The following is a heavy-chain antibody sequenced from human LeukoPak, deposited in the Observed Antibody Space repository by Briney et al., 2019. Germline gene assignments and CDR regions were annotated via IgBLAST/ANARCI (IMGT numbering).Heavy chain of an antibody. Sequence: SETLSLTCAVYGGSFSGYYWNWIRQPPGKGLEWIGEINHSGRTNYNSSLKSRVSISVDTSKNQFSLKLSSVTAADTAVYYCARSGSMGLYRWGQGTLVTVSS. CDR1: GGSFSGYY. CDR2: INHSGRT. V-gene: IGHV4-34*01. J-gene: IGHJ5*02. D-gene: IGHD3-10*01. CDR3: ARSGSMGLYR.